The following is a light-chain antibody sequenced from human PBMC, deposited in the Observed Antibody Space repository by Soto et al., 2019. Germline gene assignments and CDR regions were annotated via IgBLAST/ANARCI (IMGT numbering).Light chain of an antibody. V-gene: IGKV3-11*01. CDR1: QSVRTS. CDR3: QERSNWPPVT. Sequence: IVLTQAAATLSLSPGERATLSCRASQSVRTSLAWYQQKPGQTPRLLIHDASHRATGIPARFSGSGSGTDFTLTISSVEPEDFAVYYCQERSNWPPVTFGQGTRLEIK. CDR2: DAS. J-gene: IGKJ5*01.